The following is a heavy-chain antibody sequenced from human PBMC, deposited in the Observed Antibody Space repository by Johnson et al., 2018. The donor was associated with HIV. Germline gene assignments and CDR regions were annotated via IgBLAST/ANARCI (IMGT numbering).Heavy chain of an antibody. J-gene: IGHJ3*02. D-gene: IGHD1-1*01. V-gene: IGHV3-20*04. Sequence: VQLVESGGGVVRPGGSLRLSCAASGFTFDDYAMHWVRQAPGKGLEWVSLINWDGDSTYYADSVKGRFTISRDNAKNSLYLQMNSLRAEDTAVYYCARVRPKGSFDIWGQGTMVTVSS. CDR1: GFTFDDYA. CDR3: ARVRPKGSFDI. CDR2: INWDGDST.